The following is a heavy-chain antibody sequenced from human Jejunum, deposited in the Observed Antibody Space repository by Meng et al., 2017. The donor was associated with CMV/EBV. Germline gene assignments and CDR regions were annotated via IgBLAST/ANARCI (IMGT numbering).Heavy chain of an antibody. V-gene: IGHV3-7*01. CDR3: ARGWSWSRDY. CDR2: IKEDGSEK. J-gene: IGHJ4*02. CDR1: GFTFSSYW. D-gene: IGHD1-26*01. Sequence: CAASGFTFSSYWMNWVRQAPGKGLEWVANIKEDGSEKYYVDSVEGRFTISRDNAKNSLYLQMNTLRAEETAVYYCARGWSWSRDYWGQGTLVTVSS.